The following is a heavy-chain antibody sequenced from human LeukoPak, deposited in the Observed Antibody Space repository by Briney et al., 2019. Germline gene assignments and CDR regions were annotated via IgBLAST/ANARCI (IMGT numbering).Heavy chain of an antibody. CDR2: ISAYNGNT. D-gene: IGHD2-2*01. J-gene: IGHJ6*02. CDR3: ARATISTRSYYYGMDV. CDR1: GYTFTSYG. Sequence: GASVKVSCKASGYTFTSYGISWVRQAPGQGLEWMGWISAYNGNTNYAQKPQGRVTMTTDTSTSTAYMELRSLRSDDTAVYYCARATISTRSYYYGMDVWGQGTTVTVSS. V-gene: IGHV1-18*01.